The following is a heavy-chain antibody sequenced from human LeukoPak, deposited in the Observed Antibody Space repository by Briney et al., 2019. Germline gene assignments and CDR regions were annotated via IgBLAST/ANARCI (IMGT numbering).Heavy chain of an antibody. D-gene: IGHD5-12*01. CDR1: GYSFTGYH. Sequence: ASVKVSCKASGYSFTGYHMHWVRQAPGQGLEWMGWINPNSGGTNYAQKFQGRVTMTRDTSISTAYMELSSLRSDDTAVYYCARDHGGYDGFSGYWGQGTLVTVSS. V-gene: IGHV1-2*02. CDR2: INPNSGGT. CDR3: ARDHGGYDGFSGY. J-gene: IGHJ4*02.